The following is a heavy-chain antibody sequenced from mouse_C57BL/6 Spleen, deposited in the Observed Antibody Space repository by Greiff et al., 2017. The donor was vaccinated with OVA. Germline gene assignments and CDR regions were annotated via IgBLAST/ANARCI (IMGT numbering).Heavy chain of an antibody. V-gene: IGHV5-17*01. D-gene: IGHD2-2*01. CDR3: AREGGYDWFAY. CDR1: GFTFSDYG. Sequence: EVMLVESGGGLVKPGGSLKLSCAASGFTFSDYGMHWVRQAPEKGLEWVAYISSGSSTIYYAATVKGRFTSSRDNAKNTLFLQMTSLRSEDTAMYYCAREGGYDWFAYWGQGTLVTVSA. CDR2: ISSGSSTI. J-gene: IGHJ3*01.